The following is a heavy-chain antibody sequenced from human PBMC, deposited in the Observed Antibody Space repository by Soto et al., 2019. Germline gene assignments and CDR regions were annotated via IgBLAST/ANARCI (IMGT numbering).Heavy chain of an antibody. J-gene: IGHJ4*02. CDR2: IYYSGST. CDR1: GGSISSSSYY. Sequence: SETLSLTCTVSGGSISSSSYYWGWIRQPPGKGLEWIGSIYYSGSTYYNPSLKSRVTISVDTSKNQFSLKLSSVTAADTAVYYCASVVRDYDILTGYYNYFDYWGQGTLVTVSS. CDR3: ASVVRDYDILTGYYNYFDY. D-gene: IGHD3-9*01. V-gene: IGHV4-39*01.